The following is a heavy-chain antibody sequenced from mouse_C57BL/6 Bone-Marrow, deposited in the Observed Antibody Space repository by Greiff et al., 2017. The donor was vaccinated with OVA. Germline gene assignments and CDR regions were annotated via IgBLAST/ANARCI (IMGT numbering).Heavy chain of an antibody. Sequence: EVQLVESGPELVKPGASVKISCKASGYSFTGYYMNWVKQSPEKSLEWIGEINPSTGGTTYNQKFKAKATLTVDKSSSTAYMQLKSLTSEDSAVYYCARWAFDYWGQGTTLTVSS. J-gene: IGHJ2*01. CDR2: INPSTGGT. CDR1: GYSFTGYY. CDR3: ARWAFDY. V-gene: IGHV1-42*01.